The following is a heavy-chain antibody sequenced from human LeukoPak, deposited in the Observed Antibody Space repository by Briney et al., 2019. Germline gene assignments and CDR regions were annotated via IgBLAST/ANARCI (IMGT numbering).Heavy chain of an antibody. D-gene: IGHD2-15*01. V-gene: IGHV4-34*01. Sequence: SETLSLTCAVYGGSFSGYYWSWIRQPLGKGLEWIWGINRSGSTNYNPSLMSRVTISVDTSKNQFSLKLSSVTAADPAVYYCARGRGVYCSGGSCYPALYYYYYYMDVWGKGTTVTVSS. CDR1: GGSFSGYY. CDR2: INRSGST. J-gene: IGHJ6*03. CDR3: ARGRGVYCSGGSCYPALYYYYYYMDV.